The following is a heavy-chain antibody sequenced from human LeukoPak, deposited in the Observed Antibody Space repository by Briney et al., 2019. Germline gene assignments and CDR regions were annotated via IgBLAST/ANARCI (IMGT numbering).Heavy chain of an antibody. CDR2: IKQDGSEK. CDR3: ARDTGGGYSCYDC. CDR1: GFTFSSYW. Sequence: GGSLRLSCAASGFTFSSYWMTWIRQAPGKRLEWVANIKQDGSEKYYVDSVKGRFTISRDNAKNSLYLQMNSLRAEDTAVYYCARDTGGGYSCYDCWGQGTLVTVSS. D-gene: IGHD5-18*01. V-gene: IGHV3-7*01. J-gene: IGHJ4*02.